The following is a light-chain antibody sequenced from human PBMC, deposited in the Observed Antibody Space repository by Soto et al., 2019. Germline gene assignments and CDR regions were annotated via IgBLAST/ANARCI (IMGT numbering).Light chain of an antibody. V-gene: IGLV2-14*03. CDR1: SSDVGGYDF. Sequence: QSVLTQPASVSGSPGQSITIYCTGTSSDVGGYDFVSWYQHHPGKAPRLMIYDVSHRPSGVSDRFSASKSGNTASLTISGLLAEDEADYYCSSYTSISTYVFGTGTKLTVL. CDR2: DVS. CDR3: SSYTSISTYV. J-gene: IGLJ1*01.